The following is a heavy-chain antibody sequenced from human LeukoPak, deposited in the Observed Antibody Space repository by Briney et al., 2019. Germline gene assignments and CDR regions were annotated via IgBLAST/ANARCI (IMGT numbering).Heavy chain of an antibody. V-gene: IGHV3-21*01. J-gene: IGHJ4*02. D-gene: IGHD3-9*01. CDR1: GFTFADYS. CDR2: ISSSSSYI. CDR3: ARGGRSTYFDWSPDY. Sequence: GGSLRLSCAASGFTFADYSMNWVRQAPGKGLEWVSSISSSSSYIYYADSLKGRFTISRDNARNSLFLQMNSLRAEDTAVYYCARGGRSTYFDWSPDYWGQGTLVTVSS.